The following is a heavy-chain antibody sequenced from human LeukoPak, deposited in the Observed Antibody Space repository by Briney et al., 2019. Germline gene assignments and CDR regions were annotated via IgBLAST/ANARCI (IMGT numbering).Heavy chain of an antibody. J-gene: IGHJ4*02. CDR3: ARGPFIVVVPAAISD. D-gene: IGHD2-2*02. V-gene: IGHV4-31*03. CDR1: GGSISSGGYY. Sequence: SQTPSLTCTVSGGSISSGGYYWSWIRQHPGKGLEWIGYIYYSGSTYYNPSLRSRVTISVDTSKNQFSLKLSSVTAADTAVYYCARGPFIVVVPAAISDWGQGTLATVSS. CDR2: IYYSGST.